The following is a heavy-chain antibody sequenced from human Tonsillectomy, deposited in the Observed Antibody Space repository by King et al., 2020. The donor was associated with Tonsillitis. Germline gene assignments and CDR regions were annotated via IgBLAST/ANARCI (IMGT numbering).Heavy chain of an antibody. V-gene: IGHV3-30*01. J-gene: IGHJ3*02. CDR1: GFTFSSYA. CDR2: ISYDGSNK. D-gene: IGHD3-22*01. Sequence: VQLVESGGGVVQPGRSLRLSCAASGFTFSSYAMHWVRQAPCKGLEWVAVISYDGSNKYYADSVKGRFTIARDNSKNTLYLQMNSLRAEDTAVYYCARSYYYDSSGYYADDAFDIWGQGTMVTVSS. CDR3: ARSYYYDSSGYYADDAFDI.